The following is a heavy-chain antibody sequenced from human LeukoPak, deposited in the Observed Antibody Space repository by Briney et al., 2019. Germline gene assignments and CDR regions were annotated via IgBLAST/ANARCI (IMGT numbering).Heavy chain of an antibody. Sequence: GSLRLSCAASGFTFSSYSMNWVRQPPGKGLEWIGEINHSGSTNYNPSLKSRVTISVDTSKNQFSLKLSSVTAADTAVYYCARARRSSSWYPYWGQGTLVTVSS. CDR1: GFTFSSYS. V-gene: IGHV4-34*01. D-gene: IGHD6-13*01. CDR3: ARARRSSSWYPY. J-gene: IGHJ4*02. CDR2: INHSGST.